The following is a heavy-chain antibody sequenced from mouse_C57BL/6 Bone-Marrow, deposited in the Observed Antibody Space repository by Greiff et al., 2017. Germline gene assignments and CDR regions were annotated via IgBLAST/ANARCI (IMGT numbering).Heavy chain of an antibody. V-gene: IGHV1-53*01. Sequence: QVQLQQPGTELVKPGASVKLSCKASGYTFTSYWMHWVKQRPGQGLEWIGNINPSNGGTNYNEKFKSKATLTVDNSSSTAYMQLSSLTSEDSAVYYCARSVITTVVPYYYAMDYWGQGTSVTVSS. J-gene: IGHJ4*01. CDR3: ARSVITTVVPYYYAMDY. CDR1: GYTFTSYW. D-gene: IGHD1-1*01. CDR2: INPSNGGT.